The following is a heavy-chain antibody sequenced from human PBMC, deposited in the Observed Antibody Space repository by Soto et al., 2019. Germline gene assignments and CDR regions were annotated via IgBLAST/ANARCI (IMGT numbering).Heavy chain of an antibody. D-gene: IGHD3-3*01. J-gene: IGHJ4*02. Sequence: GGSLRLSCAASGFTFSSYSMNWVRQAPGKGLEWVSSISSSSSYIYYADSVKGRFTISRDNAKNLLYLQMNSPRAEDTAVYYCASCIEEWLLSPQNFDYWGQGTLVTVSS. CDR2: ISSSSSYI. CDR3: ASCIEEWLLSPQNFDY. V-gene: IGHV3-21*01. CDR1: GFTFSSYS.